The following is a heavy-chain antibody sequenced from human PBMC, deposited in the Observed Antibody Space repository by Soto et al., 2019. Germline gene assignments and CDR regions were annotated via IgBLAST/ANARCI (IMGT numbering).Heavy chain of an antibody. CDR2: ISWNSGSR. V-gene: IGHV3-9*01. J-gene: IGHJ3*02. CDR3: AKSKGDLEILKTTVTTFWGPFHI. D-gene: IGHD4-17*01. CDR1: GFTFDDYA. Sequence: EVQLVESGGGLVQPGRSLRLSCAASGFTFDDYAMHWVHQVPGKGPEWVSGISWNSGSRGYAESVRGRFTISIDNAKNSLYLQMNSLRAEDTALYSCAKSKGDLEILKTTVTTFWGPFHIWGQGTMVTVSS.